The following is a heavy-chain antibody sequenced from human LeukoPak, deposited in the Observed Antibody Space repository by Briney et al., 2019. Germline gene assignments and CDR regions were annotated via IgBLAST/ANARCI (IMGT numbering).Heavy chain of an antibody. J-gene: IGHJ4*02. CDR2: IYYTGT. CDR1: GGSFSGYY. D-gene: IGHD7-27*01. CDR3: ASRKLGNDY. Sequence: SETLSLTCAVYGGSFSGYYWSWIRQSPGKGLEWIGYIYYTGTSYNPSLKSRVTISADTSKNQFSLNLSSVTAADTAVYYCASRKLGNDYWGQGTLATVSS. V-gene: IGHV4-59*01.